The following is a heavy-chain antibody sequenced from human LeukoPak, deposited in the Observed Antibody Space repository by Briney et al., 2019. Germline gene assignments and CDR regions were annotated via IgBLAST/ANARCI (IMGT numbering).Heavy chain of an antibody. Sequence: SVKVSCKASGGTFSSYAISWVRQAPGQGLEWVGRIIPIFGIANYAQKFQGRVTITADKSTSTAYMELSSLRSEDTAVYYCAQAYCSSTSCYKNKVAYDYWGQGTLVTVSS. D-gene: IGHD2-2*02. V-gene: IGHV1-69*04. CDR3: AQAYCSSTSCYKNKVAYDY. J-gene: IGHJ4*02. CDR2: IIPIFGIA. CDR1: GGTFSSYA.